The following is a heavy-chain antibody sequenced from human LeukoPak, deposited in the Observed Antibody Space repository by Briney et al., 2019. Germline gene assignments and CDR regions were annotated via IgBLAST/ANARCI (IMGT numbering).Heavy chain of an antibody. CDR1: GFPFRPLN. CDR2: ITSSSTNI. V-gene: IGHV3-48*02. J-gene: IGHJ4*02. D-gene: IGHD1-26*01. CDR3: ATSGNYYLKY. Sequence: GGSVGFPCAASGFPFRPLNINGAPGARGRGLEWVSHITSSSTNIYYADSVKGRFTISRDNAKNALSLQMNSLRDEDTAVYYCATSGNYYLKYWGQGTLVTVSS.